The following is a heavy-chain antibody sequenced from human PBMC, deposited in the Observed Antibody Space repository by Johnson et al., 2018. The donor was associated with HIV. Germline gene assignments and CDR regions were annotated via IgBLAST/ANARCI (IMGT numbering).Heavy chain of an antibody. CDR1: GFLFSNVW. D-gene: IGHD6-13*01. CDR3: AETPGIAAAGTGYAFDI. V-gene: IGHV3-66*02. J-gene: IGHJ3*02. CDR2: IYSGGST. Sequence: EVQLVESGGGVVQPGGSLRLSCAASGFLFSNVWMSWVRQAPGKGLEWVSVIYSGGSTYYADSVKGRFTISRDNSKNTLYLQMNSLRAEDTAVYYCAETPGIAAAGTGYAFDIWGQGTMVTVSS.